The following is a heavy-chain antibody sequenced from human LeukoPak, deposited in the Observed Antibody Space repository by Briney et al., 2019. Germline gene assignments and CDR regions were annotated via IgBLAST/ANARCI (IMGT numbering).Heavy chain of an antibody. CDR1: GGTFSSYA. J-gene: IGHJ6*02. D-gene: IGHD3-16*01. CDR3: AREPVDMITFGGNYYYYGMDV. V-gene: IGHV1-69*06. CDR2: IIPIFGTA. Sequence: ASVKVSCKASGGTFSSYAISWVRQVPGQGLEWMGGIIPIFGTANYAQKFQGRVTITADKSTSTAYMELSSLRSEDTAVYYCAREPVDMITFGGNYYYYGMDVWGQGTTVTVSS.